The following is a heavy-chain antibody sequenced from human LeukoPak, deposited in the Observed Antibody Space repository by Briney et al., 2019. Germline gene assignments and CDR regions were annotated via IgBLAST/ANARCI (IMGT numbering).Heavy chain of an antibody. CDR3: AKAKREYQLLLTYFDY. J-gene: IGHJ4*02. D-gene: IGHD2-2*01. CDR1: GFTFSSYG. CDR2: ISGSGGST. V-gene: IGHV3-23*01. Sequence: PGGSLRLSCAASGFTFSSYGMSWVRQAPGKGLEWVSAISGSGGSTYYADSVKGRFTISRDNSKNTLYLQMNSLRAEDTAVYYCAKAKREYQLLLTYFDYWGQGTLVTVSS.